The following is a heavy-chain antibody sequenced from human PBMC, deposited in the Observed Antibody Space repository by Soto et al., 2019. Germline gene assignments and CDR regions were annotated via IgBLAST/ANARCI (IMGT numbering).Heavy chain of an antibody. CDR2: IDPRSGGT. D-gene: IGHD3-10*01. CDR3: ATDDYGVFPY. J-gene: IGHJ4*02. Sequence: ASVKVSCKVSGYPFTTYYIHWVRQAPGQGLEWMGWIDPRSGGTVYEQKFQGRVTMTRDTSISTVYMDLSGLTSDDTALYYCATDDYGVFPYWGQGSLVTVSS. V-gene: IGHV1-2*02. CDR1: GYPFTTYY.